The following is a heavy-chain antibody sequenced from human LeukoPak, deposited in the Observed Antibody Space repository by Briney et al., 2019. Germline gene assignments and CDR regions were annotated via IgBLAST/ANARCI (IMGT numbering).Heavy chain of an antibody. Sequence: GGSLRLSCVVSGFTVSSNYMSWVRQAPGKGLEWVSVLYSGGNTYHADSVRGRFTISRDNSKNTLYLQMNSLRAEDTAVYYCAREGASSSFGYWGQGTLVTVSS. CDR1: GFTVSSNY. D-gene: IGHD6-13*01. CDR2: LYSGGNT. J-gene: IGHJ4*02. V-gene: IGHV3-53*01. CDR3: AREGASSSFGY.